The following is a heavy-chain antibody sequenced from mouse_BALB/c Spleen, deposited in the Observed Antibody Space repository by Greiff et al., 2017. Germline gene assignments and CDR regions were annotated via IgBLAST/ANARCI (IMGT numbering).Heavy chain of an antibody. J-gene: IGHJ3*01. Sequence: VQLQQSGAELVKPGASVKLSCTASGFNIKDTYMHWVKQRPEQGLEWIGRIDPANGNTNYDPKFQGKATITADTSSNTAYLQLSSLTSEDTAVDYCAPHYYGSSWFAYGGQGTLVTVAA. CDR3: APHYYGSSWFAY. CDR1: GFNIKDTY. D-gene: IGHD1-1*01. V-gene: IGHV14-3*02. CDR2: IDPANGNT.